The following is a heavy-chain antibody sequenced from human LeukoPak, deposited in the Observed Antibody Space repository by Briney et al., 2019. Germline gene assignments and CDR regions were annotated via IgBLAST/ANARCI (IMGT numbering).Heavy chain of an antibody. V-gene: IGHV4-59*01. Sequence: SETLSLTCTVSGGSISSYYWSWIRQPPGKGLEWIGYIYYSGSTNYNPSLKSRVTISVDTSKNQFSVKLSSVTAADTAVYYCARADRTGTSRFDPWGQGTLVTVSS. J-gene: IGHJ5*02. CDR1: GGSISSYY. D-gene: IGHD1-7*01. CDR2: IYYSGST. CDR3: ARADRTGTSRFDP.